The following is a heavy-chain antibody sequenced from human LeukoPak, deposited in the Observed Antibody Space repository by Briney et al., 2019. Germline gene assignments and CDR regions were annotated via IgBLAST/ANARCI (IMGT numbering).Heavy chain of an antibody. Sequence: SETLSLTCAVYGGSFSGYYWSWIRQPPGKGLEWIGEINHSGSTNYNPSLKSRVTISVDTSKNQFSLKLSSVTAADTAVYYCARVRYSSSWYDDHWGQGTLVTVPS. CDR3: ARVRYSSSWYDDH. D-gene: IGHD6-13*01. V-gene: IGHV4-34*01. CDR2: INHSGST. CDR1: GGSFSGYY. J-gene: IGHJ4*02.